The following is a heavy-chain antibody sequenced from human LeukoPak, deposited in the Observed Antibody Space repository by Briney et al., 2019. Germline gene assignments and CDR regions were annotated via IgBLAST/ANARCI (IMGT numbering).Heavy chain of an antibody. CDR2: IYDSGTT. CDR1: GGSISNGGYY. D-gene: IGHD1-14*01. Sequence: SSETLSLTCTVSGGSISNGGYYWSWIRQHPGKGLEWIGYIYDSGTTYYSPALQSRVTISVDTSDNKFSLKLRSLTAADTAVYYCARGGDRRGFDYWGQGTLVTVSS. V-gene: IGHV4-31*03. CDR3: ARGGDRRGFDY. J-gene: IGHJ4*02.